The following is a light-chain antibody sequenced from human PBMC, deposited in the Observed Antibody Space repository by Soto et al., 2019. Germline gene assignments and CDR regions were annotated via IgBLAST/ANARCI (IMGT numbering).Light chain of an antibody. CDR1: QSVSSK. J-gene: IGKJ4*01. Sequence: EIVLTQSPATLSLSPGERATLSCRASQSVSSKLAWYQQKPGQAPRLLIYGASTRATGIPARFSGSGSGTEFTLTISSLQSEDFAVYYCQQYNDWPLTFGGGTKVDIK. CDR3: QQYNDWPLT. V-gene: IGKV3D-15*01. CDR2: GAS.